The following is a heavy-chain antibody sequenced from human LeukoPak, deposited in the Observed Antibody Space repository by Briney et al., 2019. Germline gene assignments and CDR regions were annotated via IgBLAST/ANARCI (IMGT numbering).Heavy chain of an antibody. J-gene: IGHJ4*02. CDR2: INHSGST. Sequence: SETLSLTCALYGGSFSGYYWSWVRQPPGEGLEWIGEINHSGSTNYNPSPKRRVTISVDTSKNQFSLKLSPVTAADTAVYYCARGMYSSGWPIDYWGQGTLVTVSS. D-gene: IGHD6-19*01. V-gene: IGHV4-34*01. CDR3: ARGMYSSGWPIDY. CDR1: GGSFSGYY.